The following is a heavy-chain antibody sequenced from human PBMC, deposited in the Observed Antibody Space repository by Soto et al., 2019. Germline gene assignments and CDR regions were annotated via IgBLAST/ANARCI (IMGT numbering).Heavy chain of an antibody. CDR1: GGSFSGYY. J-gene: IGHJ5*02. V-gene: IGHV4-34*01. D-gene: IGHD3-3*01. CDR3: ARSITILGVVIRWFEP. CDR2: INHSGST. Sequence: PSETLSLTCAVYGGSFSGYYWSWIRQPPGKGLEWIGEINHSGSTNYNPSLKSRVTISVDTSKNQFSLRLSSVTAADTAVYYCARSITILGVVIRWFEPWGQGNRVTVSS.